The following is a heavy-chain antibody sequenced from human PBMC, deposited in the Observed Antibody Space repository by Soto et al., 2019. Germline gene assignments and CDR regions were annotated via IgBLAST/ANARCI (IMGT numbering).Heavy chain of an antibody. V-gene: IGHV1-2*02. CDR3: ARSLLNVILPLAY. J-gene: IGHJ4*02. CDR1: GYTFSGYY. Sequence: QVQLVQSGAEVKKPGASVKVSCKASGYTFSGYYMHWVRQAPGQGLGWMGWINTLSGDTSFPQKFQGRLAMTRDTSIDTAFMEVSRLTSDDTAIDYCARSLLNVILPLAYWGQGTLVSVSS. CDR2: INTLSGDT. D-gene: IGHD3-3*02.